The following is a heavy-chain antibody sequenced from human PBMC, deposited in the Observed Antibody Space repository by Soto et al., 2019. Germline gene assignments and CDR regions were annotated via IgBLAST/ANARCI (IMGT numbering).Heavy chain of an antibody. CDR3: AKNRDYDYDAFDV. J-gene: IGHJ3*01. Sequence: EVQLVESGGGLVQPGGSLRLSCGASGFTFNRNAMSWVRQAPGKGLEWVSGITGNSAFTYYADSVKGRFIISRDNSKNTLYLQINTLRVEDTAVYYCAKNRDYDYDAFDVWGQGTVVTVSS. D-gene: IGHD3-16*01. V-gene: IGHV3-23*04. CDR1: GFTFNRNA. CDR2: ITGNSAFT.